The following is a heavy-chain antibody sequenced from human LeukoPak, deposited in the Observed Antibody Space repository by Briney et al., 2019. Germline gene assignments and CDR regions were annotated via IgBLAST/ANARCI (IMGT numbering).Heavy chain of an antibody. V-gene: IGHV3-53*01. J-gene: IGHJ4*02. CDR3: AKVGVGTGHLRSFDY. Sequence: GGSLRLSCAASGFTFSNAWMSWVRQAPGKGLEWVSVIYSAGSTYYADSVKGRFTISRDNSVNTLYLQMNSLRAEDTAVYYCAKVGVGTGHLRSFDYWGQGTLVTVSS. D-gene: IGHD3/OR15-3a*01. CDR1: GFTFSNAW. CDR2: IYSAGST.